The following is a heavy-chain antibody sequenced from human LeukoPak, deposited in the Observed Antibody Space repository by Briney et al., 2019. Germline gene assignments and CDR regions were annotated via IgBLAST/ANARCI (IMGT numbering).Heavy chain of an antibody. D-gene: IGHD5-24*01. V-gene: IGHV4-61*01. Sequence: SETLSLTCTVSGGSISSSSYYWSWIRQPPGKGLEWIGYIYYSGSTNYNPSLKSRVTISVDTSKNQFSLKLSSVTAADTAVYFCARDGPSRPFTIWGQGTLVTVSS. CDR2: IYYSGST. CDR3: ARDGPSRPFTI. CDR1: GGSISSSSYY. J-gene: IGHJ4*02.